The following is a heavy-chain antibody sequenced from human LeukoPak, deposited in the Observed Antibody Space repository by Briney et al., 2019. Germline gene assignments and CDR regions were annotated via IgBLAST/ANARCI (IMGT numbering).Heavy chain of an antibody. J-gene: IGHJ4*02. Sequence: SETLSLTCAVSGDSISSDIWWNWVRQPPGKGLEWIGYIYYSGSTNYNPSLKSRVTISVDTSKNQFSLKLSSVTAADTAVYYCARGVLRYFDWLLEPYHYFDYWGQGTLVTVSS. CDR2: IYYSGST. V-gene: IGHV4-4*02. D-gene: IGHD3-9*01. CDR1: GDSISSDIW. CDR3: ARGVLRYFDWLLEPYHYFDY.